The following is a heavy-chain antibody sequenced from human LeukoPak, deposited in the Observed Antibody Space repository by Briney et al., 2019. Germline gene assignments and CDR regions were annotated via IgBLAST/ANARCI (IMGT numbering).Heavy chain of an antibody. CDR1: GGSFSGYY. CDR2: INHSGST. V-gene: IGHV4-34*01. CDR3: ARLGSRYCSSTSCYMVGMDV. J-gene: IGHJ6*02. Sequence: SETLSLTCAVYGGSFSGYYWTWIRQPPGKGLEWIGEINHSGSTNYNPSLKSRVTISVDTSKNQFSLKLSSVTAADTAVYYCARLGSRYCSSTSCYMVGMDVWGQGTTVTVSS. D-gene: IGHD2-2*02.